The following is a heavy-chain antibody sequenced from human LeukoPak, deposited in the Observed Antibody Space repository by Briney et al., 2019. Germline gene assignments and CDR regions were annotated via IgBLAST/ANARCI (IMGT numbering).Heavy chain of an antibody. CDR2: IHSSGAT. CDR3: ARAHRTGTDYYYYYGMDV. J-gene: IGHJ6*02. Sequence: PGGSLRLSCAASGFAVSSNYMSWVRQAPGMGLEWVSVIHSSGATYYADSVKGRFTMSRHNSNNPLHLQMNSLRPEDTAIYYCARAHRTGTDYYYYYGMDVWGQGTTVTVSS. D-gene: IGHD1-1*01. V-gene: IGHV3-53*04. CDR1: GFAVSSNY.